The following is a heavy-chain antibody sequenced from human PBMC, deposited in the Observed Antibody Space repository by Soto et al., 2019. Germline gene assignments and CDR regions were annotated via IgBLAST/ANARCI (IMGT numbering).Heavy chain of an antibody. V-gene: IGHV4-39*01. CDR3: ATHQGPAISGTTADY. Sequence: SETLSLTCTVCGCSICSSSYYWGWIRQPPGKGLECIGSIYYSGRTYYNPSLKSPVTISVDTSKNQFSLKLSSVTAADTAVYYCATHQGPAISGTTADYWGQGTLVT. CDR1: GCSICSSSYY. D-gene: IGHD1-20*01. J-gene: IGHJ4*02. CDR2: IYYSGRT.